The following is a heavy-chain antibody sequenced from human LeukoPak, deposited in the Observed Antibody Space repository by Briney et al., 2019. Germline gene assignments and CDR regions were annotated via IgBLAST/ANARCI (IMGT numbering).Heavy chain of an antibody. CDR1: GFTFSSYW. D-gene: IGHD6-6*01. V-gene: IGHV3-74*01. CDR3: AKERDSSSYWHDY. J-gene: IGHJ4*02. Sequence: GGSLRLSCAASGFTFSSYWMHWVRQAPGKGLVWVSRINSDGSSTSYADSVKGRFTISRDNVKNTLYLQMNSLRAEDTAVYYCAKERDSSSYWHDYWGQGTLVTVSS. CDR2: INSDGSST.